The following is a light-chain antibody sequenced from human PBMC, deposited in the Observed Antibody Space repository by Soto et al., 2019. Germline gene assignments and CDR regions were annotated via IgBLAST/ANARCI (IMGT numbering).Light chain of an antibody. V-gene: IGKV1-5*01. J-gene: IGKJ4*01. CDR2: DAS. CDR1: QSISSW. CDR3: QQYNTYSSLT. Sequence: DIQMTQSPSTQSASVGDRVTITCRARQSISSWLAWYQQKLGRAPRLLIYDASSLESGVPSRFSGSGYGTEFTLTISSLQPDDFATYYCQQYNTYSSLTFGGGTKVEIK.